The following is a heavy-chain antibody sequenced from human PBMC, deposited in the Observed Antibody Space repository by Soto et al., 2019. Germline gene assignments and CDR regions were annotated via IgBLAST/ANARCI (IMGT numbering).Heavy chain of an antibody. V-gene: IGHV5-10-1*01. CDR2: IDPSDSYT. Sequence: GESLKISGEGSGYSFTSYWISSVRQMPVKGLEWMGRIDPSDSYTNYSPSFQGHVTISADKSISTAYLQWSSLKASDTAMYYCARLVRGVIITEVLDWGQGTLVTVS. J-gene: IGHJ4*02. D-gene: IGHD3-10*01. CDR3: ARLVRGVIITEVLD. CDR1: GYSFTSYW.